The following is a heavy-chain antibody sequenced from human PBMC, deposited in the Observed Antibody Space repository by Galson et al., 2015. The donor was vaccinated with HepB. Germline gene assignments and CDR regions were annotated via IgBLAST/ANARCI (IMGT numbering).Heavy chain of an antibody. CDR1: GGSISSGGYY. CDR2: IYYSGST. Sequence: TLSLTCTVSGGSISSGGYYWSWIRQHPGKGLEWIGYIYYSGSTYYNPSLKSRVTISVDTSKNQFSLKLSPVTAADTAVYYCARDLTVPGPSGSQGYYFDYWGQGTLVTVSS. D-gene: IGHD1-26*01. CDR3: ARDLTVPGPSGSQGYYFDY. V-gene: IGHV4-31*03. J-gene: IGHJ4*02.